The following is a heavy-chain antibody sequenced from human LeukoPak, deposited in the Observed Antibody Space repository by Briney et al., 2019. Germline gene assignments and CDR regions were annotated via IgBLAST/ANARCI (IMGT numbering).Heavy chain of an antibody. CDR2: INPNSGGT. J-gene: IGHJ4*02. V-gene: IGHV1-2*02. CDR1: GYTFADYY. CDR3: ARRLRGYSGYDEVGY. Sequence: ASVKVSCKASGYTFADYYMHWVRQAPGQGLEWMGWINPNSGGTNYAQKFQGRVTMTRDTSISTAYMELSRLRSDDTAVYYCARRLRGYSGYDEVGYWGQGTLVTVSS. D-gene: IGHD5-12*01.